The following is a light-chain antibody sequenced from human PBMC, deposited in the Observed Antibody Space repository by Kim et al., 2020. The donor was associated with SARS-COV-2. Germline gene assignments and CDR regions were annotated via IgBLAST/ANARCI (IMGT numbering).Light chain of an antibody. CDR2: LGS. CDR1: QSLQHSNRYNY. J-gene: IGKJ4*01. CDR3: MLSLQTPPT. V-gene: IGKV2-28*01. Sequence: DIVMTQSPLSLPVTPGEPASISCRSSQSLQHSNRYNYLDWYLQKPGQSPQLLIYLGSNRASGVPDRFSGSGSGTDFTLKISRVEAEDVGFYYCMLSLQTPPTFGGGTKVDIK.